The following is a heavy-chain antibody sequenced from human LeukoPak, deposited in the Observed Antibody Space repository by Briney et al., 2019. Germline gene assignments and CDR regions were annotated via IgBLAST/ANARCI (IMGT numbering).Heavy chain of an antibody. V-gene: IGHV1-69*06. J-gene: IGHJ4*02. CDR3: ARGATKGYEY. Sequence: SVKVSCKAPGYTFTGYYMHWVRQAPGQGLEWMGGIIPLFGTANYAQKFQGRVTITADKSTSTAYMELSSLRSEDTAVYYCARGATKGYEYWGQGTLVTVSS. CDR2: IIPLFGTA. CDR1: GYTFTGYY. D-gene: IGHD1-26*01.